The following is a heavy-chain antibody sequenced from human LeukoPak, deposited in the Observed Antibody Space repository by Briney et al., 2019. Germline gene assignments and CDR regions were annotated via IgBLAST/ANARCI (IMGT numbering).Heavy chain of an antibody. CDR3: ASIGSSWYGMDV. Sequence: GGSLRLSCAASGFTFSSYAMSWVRQAPGKGLEWVSAISGSGGSTYYADSVKGRFTTSRDNSKNTLYLQMNSLRAEDTAVYYCASIGSSWYGMDVWGQGTTVTVSS. CDR2: ISGSGGST. D-gene: IGHD6-13*01. J-gene: IGHJ6*02. V-gene: IGHV3-23*01. CDR1: GFTFSSYA.